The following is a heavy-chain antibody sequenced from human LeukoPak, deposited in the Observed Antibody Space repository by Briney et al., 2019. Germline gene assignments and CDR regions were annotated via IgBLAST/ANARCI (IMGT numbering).Heavy chain of an antibody. CDR3: TRHGSSGLDY. Sequence: GGSLKLSCAASGFTFSGSAMHWVRQASGKGLEWVGRIRSKANSYATAYAASVKGRFTISRDDSKNTEYLQMNSLKTEDTAVYYCTRHGSSGLDYWGQGTLVTVSS. CDR1: GFTFSGSA. CDR2: IRSKANSYAT. D-gene: IGHD3-22*01. V-gene: IGHV3-73*01. J-gene: IGHJ4*02.